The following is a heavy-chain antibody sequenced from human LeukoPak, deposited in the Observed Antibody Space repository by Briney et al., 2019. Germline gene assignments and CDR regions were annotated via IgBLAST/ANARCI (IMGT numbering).Heavy chain of an antibody. J-gene: IGHJ4*02. CDR3: ARDSTGDTADY. D-gene: IGHD5-18*01. CDR2: ISSSGSTI. CDR1: GFTFSSYE. Sequence: PGGSLRLSCAASGFTFSSYEMNWVRQAPGKGLEWVSYISSSGSTIYYADSVKGRFTISRDNAKNSLYLQMNSLRAEDTAVYYCARDSTGDTADYWGQGTLVTVSS. V-gene: IGHV3-48*03.